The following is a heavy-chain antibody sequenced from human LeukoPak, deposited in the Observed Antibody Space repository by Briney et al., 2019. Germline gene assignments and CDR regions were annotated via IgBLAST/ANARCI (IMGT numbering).Heavy chain of an antibody. CDR3: ARVSRIAAAGLFDY. CDR2: IKQDGSEK. J-gene: IGHJ4*02. V-gene: IGHV3-7*01. Sequence: GGSLRLSCAASGFTFSSYWMSWVRQAPGKGLEWVDNIKQDGSEKYYVDSVKGRFTISRDNAKNSLYLQMNSLRAEDTAVYYCARVSRIAAAGLFDYWGQGTLVTVSS. CDR1: GFTFSSYW. D-gene: IGHD6-13*01.